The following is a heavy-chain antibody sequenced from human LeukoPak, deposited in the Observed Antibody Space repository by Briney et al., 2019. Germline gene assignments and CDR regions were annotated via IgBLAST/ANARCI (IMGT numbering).Heavy chain of an antibody. CDR2: INPKNDDT. Sequence: ASVKASCKASGYTFTDYYMHWVRQAPGQGLEWMGWINPKNDDTNYAQKFQDRVTMTRDTSISTAYMELSSLTSDDTAVYYCARRGSGYGYDYWGQGTLVTVSS. V-gene: IGHV1-2*02. J-gene: IGHJ4*02. CDR3: ARRGSGYGYDY. D-gene: IGHD5-18*01. CDR1: GYTFTDYY.